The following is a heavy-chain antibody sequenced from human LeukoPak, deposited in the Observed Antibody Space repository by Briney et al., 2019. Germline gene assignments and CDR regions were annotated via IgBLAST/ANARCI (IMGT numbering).Heavy chain of an antibody. J-gene: IGHJ3*02. CDR1: GYSFTSYW. V-gene: IGHV5-51*01. CDR2: IYPGDSDT. CDR3: ARGSDYGDYPVYAFDI. Sequence: GESLKISCKGSGYSFTSYWIGWVRQMPGKGLEWMGIIYPGDSDTRYSPSFQGQVTISADKSISTAYLQWSSLKASDTAMYYCARGSDYGDYPVYAFDIWGQGTMVTVSS. D-gene: IGHD4-17*01.